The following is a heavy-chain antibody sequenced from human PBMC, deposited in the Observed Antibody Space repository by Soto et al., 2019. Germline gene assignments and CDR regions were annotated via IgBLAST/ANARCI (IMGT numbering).Heavy chain of an antibody. CDR1: GYSFHNSG. J-gene: IGHJ5*01. D-gene: IGHD1-1*01. CDR3: SKNGTTWFAS. Sequence: QVQLVQSGPELKKPGASVKVSCKTSGYSFHNSGISWVRQAPGQGLEWMGWISVFNGYAHYAQKFQGRVIMTADTLTSTAYMELRGLRSYDTAMYYCSKNGTTWFASWGQGTPVTVSS. V-gene: IGHV1-18*01. CDR2: ISVFNGYA.